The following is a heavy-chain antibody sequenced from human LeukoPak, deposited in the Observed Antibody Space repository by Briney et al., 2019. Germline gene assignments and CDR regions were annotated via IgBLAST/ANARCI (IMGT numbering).Heavy chain of an antibody. J-gene: IGHJ4*02. CDR2: VYNSGST. CDR3: ARIPGGGYLYYFDY. Sequence: PSETLPLTCTVSGGSISSYYWSWIRQPPGKGLEWIGYVYNSGSTNYNPSLKSRVTISVDTSKNQFSLKLNSVTAADTAVYYCARIPGGGYLYYFDYWGQGTLVTVSS. CDR1: GGSISSYY. V-gene: IGHV4-59*01. D-gene: IGHD3-16*01.